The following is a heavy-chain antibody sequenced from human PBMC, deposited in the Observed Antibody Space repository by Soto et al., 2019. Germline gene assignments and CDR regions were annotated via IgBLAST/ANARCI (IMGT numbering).Heavy chain of an antibody. CDR1: GFTFDDYA. D-gene: IGHD3-9*01. J-gene: IGHJ3*02. Sequence: EVQLVESGGGLVQPGRSLRLSCAASGFTFDDYAMHWVRQAPGKGLEWVSGISWNSGSIGYADSVKGRFTISRDNAKNSLYLQMNSRRAEDTALYYCAKGRYDILTGRGAFDIWGQGTMVTVSS. V-gene: IGHV3-9*01. CDR2: ISWNSGSI. CDR3: AKGRYDILTGRGAFDI.